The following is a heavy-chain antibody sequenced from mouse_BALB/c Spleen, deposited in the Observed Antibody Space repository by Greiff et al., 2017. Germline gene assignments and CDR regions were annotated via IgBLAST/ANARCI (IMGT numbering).Heavy chain of an antibody. Sequence: LVKTGASVKISCKASGYSFTGYYMHWVKQSHGKSLEWIGYISCYNGATSYNQKFKGKATFTVDTSSSTAYMQFNSLTSEDSAVYYCATEGLRRTLYFDYWGQGTTLTVSS. CDR1: GYSFTGYY. V-gene: IGHV1S34*01. CDR2: ISCYNGAT. CDR3: ATEGLRRTLYFDY. D-gene: IGHD2-4*01. J-gene: IGHJ2*01.